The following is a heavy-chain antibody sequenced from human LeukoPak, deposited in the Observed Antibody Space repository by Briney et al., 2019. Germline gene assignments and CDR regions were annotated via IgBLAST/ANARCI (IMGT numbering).Heavy chain of an antibody. CDR3: AKSMSIWFGELFDY. Sequence: PGGSLRLSCAASGFTFSSYAMSWVRQAPGKGLEWVSAISGSGGSTYYADSVKGRFTISRGNSKNTLYLQMNGLRAEDTAVYYCAKSMSIWFGELFDYWGQGTLVTVFS. V-gene: IGHV3-23*01. CDR2: ISGSGGST. CDR1: GFTFSSYA. D-gene: IGHD3-10*01. J-gene: IGHJ4*02.